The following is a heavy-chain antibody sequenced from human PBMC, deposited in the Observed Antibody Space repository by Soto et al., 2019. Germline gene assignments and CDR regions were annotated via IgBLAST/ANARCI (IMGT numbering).Heavy chain of an antibody. CDR3: VRDDDGSPNAFEI. Sequence: QVQLVESGGGVVQPGQSLTLSCAASGFTFPKYGMHWVRQPPGKGLEWVALILSDGSRQWYRDSVRGRFSISRDNRKNTLNLQMDSVRVEDAAVYYCVRDDDGSPNAFEIWGQGTMVTVSS. V-gene: IGHV3-33*03. CDR2: ILSDGSRQ. D-gene: IGHD1-26*01. CDR1: GFTFPKYG. J-gene: IGHJ3*02.